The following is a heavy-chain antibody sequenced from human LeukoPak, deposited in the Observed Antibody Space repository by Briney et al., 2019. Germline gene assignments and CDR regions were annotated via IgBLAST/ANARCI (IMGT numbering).Heavy chain of an antibody. CDR3: ARAVSNDYAAY. Sequence: PGGSLRLSCAASGFTVSNSYMTGVRQAPGRGPEWVSNIYGGGNTYYADSVKGRFNISRDSSKNILYLQMNSLRAEDTAVYYCARAVSNDYAAYWGQGALVTVSS. CDR1: GFTVSNSY. CDR2: IYGGGNT. D-gene: IGHD4-17*01. J-gene: IGHJ4*02. V-gene: IGHV3-53*01.